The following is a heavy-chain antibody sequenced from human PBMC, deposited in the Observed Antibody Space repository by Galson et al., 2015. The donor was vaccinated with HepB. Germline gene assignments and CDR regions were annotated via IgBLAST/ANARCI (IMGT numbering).Heavy chain of an antibody. CDR1: GFTVSSNC. D-gene: IGHD4-23*01. Sequence: SLRLSCAASGFTVSSNCMSWVRQAPGKGLEWVSVIYSGGSAYYADSVKGRFTISRDNSKNTLYLQMNSLRAEDTAVYYCARDRVSNVLRWSTPEEYWGQGTLVTVSS. CDR3: ARDRVSNVLRWSTPEEY. V-gene: IGHV3-66*02. J-gene: IGHJ4*02. CDR2: IYSGGSA.